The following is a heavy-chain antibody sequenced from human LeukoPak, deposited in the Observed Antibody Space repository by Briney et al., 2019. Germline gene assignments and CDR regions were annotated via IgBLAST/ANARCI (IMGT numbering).Heavy chain of an antibody. V-gene: IGHV3-30*18. CDR3: AKDAHGGYYYYYDMDV. J-gene: IGHJ6*02. CDR2: IPYDGSNK. Sequence: PGGSLRLSCAASGFTFSSYGMHWVRQAPGKGLEWVAVIPYDGSNKYYADSVKGRFTISRDNSKNTLYLQMDSLRAEDTAVYYCAKDAHGGYYYYYDMDVWGQGTTVTVSS. CDR1: GFTFSSYG.